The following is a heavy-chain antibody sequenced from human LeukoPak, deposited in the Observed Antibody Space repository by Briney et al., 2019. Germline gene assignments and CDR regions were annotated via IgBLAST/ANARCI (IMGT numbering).Heavy chain of an antibody. V-gene: IGHV3-53*01. J-gene: IGHJ4*02. D-gene: IGHD3-10*01. CDR1: GITVSSKY. CDR2: IYSGGST. CDR3: ARGRITMVRGVIILTEYYFDY. Sequence: GGSLKLSCKTSGITVSSKYMSRVRQAPGKGLEWVSVIYSGGSTYYADSVKGRFTISRDNSKNTLYLQMNSLRAEDTAVYYCARGRITMVRGVIILTEYYFDYWGQGTLVTVSS.